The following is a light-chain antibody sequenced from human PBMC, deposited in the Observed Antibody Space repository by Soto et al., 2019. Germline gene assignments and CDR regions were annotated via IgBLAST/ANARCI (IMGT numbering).Light chain of an antibody. CDR1: QSGLYRSNNKNY. Sequence: DRAVAQRAGSQGGSRGERGTVNYKCSQSGLYRSNNKNYLAWYQQKPRQPPKLLIYGSSTRESGVPDRFSGSGSGTDLTLTISSLQPEDVAVYYCQQYDNAPLTFGGGTKVDIK. CDR3: QQYDNAPLT. V-gene: IGKV4-1*01. CDR2: GSS. J-gene: IGKJ4*02.